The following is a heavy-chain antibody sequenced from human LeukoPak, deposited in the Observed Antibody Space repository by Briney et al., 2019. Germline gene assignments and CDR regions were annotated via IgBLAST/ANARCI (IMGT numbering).Heavy chain of an antibody. CDR1: GGSISSYY. V-gene: IGHV4-59*08. D-gene: IGHD4-17*01. CDR3: ARSITVTTYLFDY. CDR2: IYYSGST. J-gene: IGHJ4*02. Sequence: SSETLSLTCTVSGGSISSYYWSWIRQPPGEGLEWIGYIYYSGSTNYNPSLKSRVTISVDTSKNQFSLKLSSVTAADTAVYYCARSITVTTYLFDYWGQGTLVTVSS.